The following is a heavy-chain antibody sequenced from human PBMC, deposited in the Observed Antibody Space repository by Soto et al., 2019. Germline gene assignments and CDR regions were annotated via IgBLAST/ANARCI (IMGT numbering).Heavy chain of an antibody. CDR2: INAGNSNT. V-gene: IGHV1-3*01. CDR1: RYTFTSYA. Sequence: QVQLVQSGSEMKKPGASVKVSCKAFRYTFTSYAIHWVRQAPGQRLEWMGWINAGNSNTKYSQKFQGRVTITRDTSASTAYMELSSLRSEDTAVYYCARTIGPWGQGTLVTVSS. CDR3: ARTIGP. D-gene: IGHD1-26*01. J-gene: IGHJ5*02.